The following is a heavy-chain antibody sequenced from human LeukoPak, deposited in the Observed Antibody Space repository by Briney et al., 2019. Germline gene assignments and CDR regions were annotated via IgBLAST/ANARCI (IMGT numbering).Heavy chain of an antibody. D-gene: IGHD5-18*01. J-gene: IGHJ4*02. Sequence: SETLSLTCTVSGGSISSGSYYWSWIRQPAGKGLEWIGRIYPSGSTNYNPSLKSRVTISVDTSKNQFSLKLSSVTAADTAVYYCRVDTPFFDYWGQGTLVTVSS. V-gene: IGHV4-61*02. CDR1: GGSISSGSYY. CDR3: RVDTPFFDY. CDR2: IYPSGST.